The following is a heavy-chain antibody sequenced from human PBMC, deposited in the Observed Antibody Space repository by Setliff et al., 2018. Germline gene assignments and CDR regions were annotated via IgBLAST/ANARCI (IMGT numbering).Heavy chain of an antibody. J-gene: IGHJ4*02. D-gene: IGHD2-21*01. CDR1: GYIFTSSG. V-gene: IGHV1-18*01. CDR2: ISGFNGVA. CDR3: VIPFCAGATCPPS. Sequence: VASEKVSCKGSGYIFTSSGISWVRQAPGQGLEWMGWISGFNGVAKYAQNFQDRVTMATDTSTNMAYMELRSLRSDDTAIYYCVIPFCAGATCPPSWGQGTQVTVSS.